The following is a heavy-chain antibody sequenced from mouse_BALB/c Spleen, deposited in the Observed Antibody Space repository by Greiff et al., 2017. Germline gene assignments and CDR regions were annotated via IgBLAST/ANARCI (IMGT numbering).Heavy chain of an antibody. CDR3: ARKNGNYDAMDY. V-gene: IGHV1S56*01. CDR2: IYPGNVNT. J-gene: IGHJ4*01. D-gene: IGHD2-1*01. Sequence: VKLMESGPELVKPGASVRISCKASGYTFTSYYIHWVKQRPGQGLEWIGWIYPGNVNTKYNEKFKGKATLTADKSSSTAYMQLSSLTSEDSAVYFCARKNGNYDAMDYWGQGTSVTVSS. CDR1: GYTFTSYY.